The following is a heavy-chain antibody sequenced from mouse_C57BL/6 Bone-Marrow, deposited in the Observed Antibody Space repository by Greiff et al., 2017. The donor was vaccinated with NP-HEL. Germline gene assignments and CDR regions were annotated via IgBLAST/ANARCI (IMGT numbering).Heavy chain of an antibody. CDR1: GYTFTDYN. Sequence: VQLQQSGPELVKPGASVKIPCKASGYTFTDYNMDWVKQSHGKSLEWIGDINPNNGGTIYNQKFKGKATLTVDKSSSTAYMGLRSLTSEDTAVYYCARGAITTVVAHWYFDVWGTGTTVTVSS. V-gene: IGHV1-18*01. D-gene: IGHD1-1*01. J-gene: IGHJ1*03. CDR3: ARGAITTVVAHWYFDV. CDR2: INPNNGGT.